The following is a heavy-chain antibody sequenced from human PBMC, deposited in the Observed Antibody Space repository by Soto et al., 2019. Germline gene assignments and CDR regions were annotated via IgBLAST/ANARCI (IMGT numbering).Heavy chain of an antibody. CDR3: ARGGDQGSSSWYSYYYYGMDV. Sequence: QVQLQQWGAGLLKPSETLSLTCAVYGGSFSGYYWSWIRQPPGKGLEWIGEINHSGSTNYNPSLKSRVTISVDTSKNQFSLMLSSVTTADTAVYYCARGGDQGSSSWYSYYYYGMDVWGQGTTVTVSS. J-gene: IGHJ6*02. CDR2: INHSGST. CDR1: GGSFSGYY. D-gene: IGHD6-13*01. V-gene: IGHV4-34*01.